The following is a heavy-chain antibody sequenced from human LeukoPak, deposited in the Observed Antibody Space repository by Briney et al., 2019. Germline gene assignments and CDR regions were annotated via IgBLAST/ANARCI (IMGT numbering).Heavy chain of an antibody. J-gene: IGHJ4*02. CDR2: IYYSGST. Sequence: SETLSLTCTVSGGSISSSSYYWGWIRQPPGKGLEWIGSIYYSGSTYYNPSLKSRVTVSVDTSKNQFSLKLSSVTAADTAVYYCARVVSMTMIVVIPLYFDYWGQGTLVTVSS. D-gene: IGHD3-22*01. CDR1: GGSISSSSYY. V-gene: IGHV4-39*01. CDR3: ARVVSMTMIVVIPLYFDY.